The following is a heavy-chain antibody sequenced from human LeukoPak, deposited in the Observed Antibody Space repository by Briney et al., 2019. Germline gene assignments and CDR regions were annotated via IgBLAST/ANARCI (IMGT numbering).Heavy chain of an antibody. V-gene: IGHV1-2*02. CDR3: ARAVLRFLEWLSTNWFDP. D-gene: IGHD3-3*01. Sequence: ASVKVSCKASGYTFTGYYMHWVRQAPGQGLEWMGWINPNSGGTNYAQKFQGRVTMTRDTSISTAYMELSRLRSDDTAVYYCARAVLRFLEWLSTNWFDPWGQGTLVTVSS. J-gene: IGHJ5*02. CDR1: GYTFTGYY. CDR2: INPNSGGT.